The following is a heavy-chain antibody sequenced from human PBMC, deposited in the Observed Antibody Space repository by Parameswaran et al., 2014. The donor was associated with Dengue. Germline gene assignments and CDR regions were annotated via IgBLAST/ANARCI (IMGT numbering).Heavy chain of an antibody. V-gene: IGHV3-23*01. CDR2: ISGSGGST. J-gene: IGHJ6*02. CDR3: AKVLAVSGSYFLPSYYYGMDV. Sequence: WIRQPPGRGLEWVSAISGSGGSTYYADSVKGRFTISRDNSKNTLYLQMNSLRAEDTAVYYCAKVLAVSGSYFLPSYYYGMDVWGQGTTVTVSS. D-gene: IGHD1-26*01.